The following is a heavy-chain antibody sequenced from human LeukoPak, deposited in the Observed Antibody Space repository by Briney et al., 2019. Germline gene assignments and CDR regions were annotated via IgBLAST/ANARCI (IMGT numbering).Heavy chain of an antibody. D-gene: IGHD4-23*01. Sequence: PSETLSLTGMVSGGSISNSSYYWGWSRQPRGRGLECIGSIYYSGSAYYNPSLKSRLTISVDTSKNQFSLKLTSVPAADTAVYYCARHSVVTPNYWGQGTLVTVSS. CDR2: IYYSGSA. V-gene: IGHV4-39*01. CDR1: GGSISNSSYY. J-gene: IGHJ4*02. CDR3: ARHSVVTPNY.